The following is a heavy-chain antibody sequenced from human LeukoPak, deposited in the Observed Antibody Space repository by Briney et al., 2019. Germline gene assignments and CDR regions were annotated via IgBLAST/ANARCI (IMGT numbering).Heavy chain of an antibody. CDR1: GYTLTELS. V-gene: IGHV1-24*01. CDR2: FDPEDGET. CDR3: ATATMIVVVLSHAFDI. Sequence: GASVKVSCKXSGYTLTELSMHWVRQAPGKGPERMGGFDPEDGETIYAQKFQGRVTMTEDTSTDTAYMELSSLRSEDTAVYYCATATMIVVVLSHAFDIWGQGTMVTVSS. J-gene: IGHJ3*02. D-gene: IGHD3-22*01.